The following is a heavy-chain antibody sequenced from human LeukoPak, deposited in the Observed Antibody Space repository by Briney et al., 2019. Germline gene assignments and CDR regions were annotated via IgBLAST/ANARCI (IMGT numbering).Heavy chain of an antibody. CDR1: GFTFSSYW. Sequence: PGGSLRLSCAASGFTFSSYWMHWVRQAPGKGLVWVSRINNVGSSTEYADSVKGRFTVSRDNAKNTLYLQMNSLRAEDTAVYYCVREYSTLDYWGQGTLVTVSS. D-gene: IGHD2-15*01. CDR2: INNVGSST. J-gene: IGHJ4*02. CDR3: VREYSTLDY. V-gene: IGHV3-74*01.